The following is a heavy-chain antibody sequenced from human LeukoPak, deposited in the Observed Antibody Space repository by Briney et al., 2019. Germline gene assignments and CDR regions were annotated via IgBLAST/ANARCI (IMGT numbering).Heavy chain of an antibody. V-gene: IGHV4-59*08. CDR1: GGSITSYY. CDR2: IYYSGST. D-gene: IGHD3-22*01. Sequence: SETLSLTCTVSGGSITSYYCSWIRQTPGRGLEWIGYIYYSGSTNYNPSLKPRVTMSIDTSKNQFSLKLTSVTAADTAVYYCARSASYDSSGYYPYTVGVWGQGTTVTVSS. J-gene: IGHJ6*02. CDR3: ARSASYDSSGYYPYTVGV.